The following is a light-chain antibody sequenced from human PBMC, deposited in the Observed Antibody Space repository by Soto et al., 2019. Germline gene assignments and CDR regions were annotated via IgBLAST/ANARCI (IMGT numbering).Light chain of an antibody. CDR2: GAA. Sequence: ELVMTRSPSTLYVSPWDRSTLSCRASLSVSRNLAWYQKKPGQAPRLLXHGAASRATGIPDRFSGSGSGTDLTLTISGLEPEDFAAYYCQQYGGSPPWTFGQGTKVDIK. CDR3: QQYGGSPPWT. V-gene: IGKV3-20*01. J-gene: IGKJ1*01. CDR1: LSVSRN.